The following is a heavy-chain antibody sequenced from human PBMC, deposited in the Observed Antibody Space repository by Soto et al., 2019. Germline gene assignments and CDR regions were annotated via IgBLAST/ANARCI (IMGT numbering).Heavy chain of an antibody. CDR1: GFSLSTSGVG. J-gene: IGHJ1*01. V-gene: IGHV2-5*02. Sequence: SGPTLVNPTQTLTLTCTFSGFSLSTSGVGVGWIRQPPGKALEWLALIYWDDDKRYSPSLKSRLTITKDTSKNQVVLTMTNMDPVDTATYYCAHSYGPDCTNGVCYSSGYFQHWGQGTLVTVYS. CDR2: IYWDDDK. D-gene: IGHD2-8*01. CDR3: AHSYGPDCTNGVCYSSGYFQH.